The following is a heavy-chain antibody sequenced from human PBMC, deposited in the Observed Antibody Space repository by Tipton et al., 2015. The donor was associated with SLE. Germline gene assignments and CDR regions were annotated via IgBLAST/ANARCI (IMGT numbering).Heavy chain of an antibody. CDR1: GGSFSGYY. J-gene: IGHJ4*02. Sequence: TLSLTCAVYGGSFSGYYWIGEINHSGSTNYNPSLKSRVTISVDTSKNQFSLKLSSVTAADTAVYYCARDAWDYDFWSGQGDYWGQGTLVTVSS. CDR3: ARDAWDYDFWSGQGDY. CDR2: INHSGST. D-gene: IGHD3-3*01. V-gene: IGHV4-34*01.